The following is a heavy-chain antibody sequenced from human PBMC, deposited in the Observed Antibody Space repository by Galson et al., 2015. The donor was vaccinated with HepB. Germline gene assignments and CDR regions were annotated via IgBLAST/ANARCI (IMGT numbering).Heavy chain of an antibody. Sequence: CAISGDSVFSNNVAWNWIRLSPSRGLEWLGRTYYGSKWFNDYAVSVMGRTTINAETSKNQFSLQLNSVTPDDTAVYFCARGRASGFDYWGQGTLVSVSS. V-gene: IGHV6-1*01. CDR2: TYYGSKWFN. J-gene: IGHJ4*02. CDR1: GDSVFSNNVA. D-gene: IGHD3-10*01. CDR3: ARGRASGFDY.